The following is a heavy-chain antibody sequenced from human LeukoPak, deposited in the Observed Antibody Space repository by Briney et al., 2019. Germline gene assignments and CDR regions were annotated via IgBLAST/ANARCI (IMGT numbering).Heavy chain of an antibody. V-gene: IGHV1-69*05. J-gene: IGHJ4*02. Sequence: GASVKVSCKASGGTFSSYAISWVRQAPGQGLEWMGGIIPIFGTANYAQKFQGRVTITTDESTSTAYMELSSLRSEDTAVYYCARGGYCSGGSCWDYWGQGTLVTVSS. CDR3: ARGGYCSGGSCWDY. CDR2: IIPIFGTA. CDR1: GGTFSSYA. D-gene: IGHD2-15*01.